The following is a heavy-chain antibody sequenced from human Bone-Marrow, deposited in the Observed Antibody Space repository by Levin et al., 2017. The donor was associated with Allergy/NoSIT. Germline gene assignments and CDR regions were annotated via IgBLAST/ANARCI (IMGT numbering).Heavy chain of an antibody. V-gene: IGHV3-23*01. CDR2: ISGSGDTT. CDR3: AKCLGVYAIFPFS. D-gene: IGHD2-8*01. Sequence: PGGSLRLSCAASGFIISSYGMTWVRQAPGKGLEWVSAISGSGDTTYYANSVKGRFTISRDNSKNTLYLQMNSLRAEDTAVYYCAKCLGVYAIFPFSWGQGTLVTVSS. CDR1: GFIISSYG. J-gene: IGHJ5*02.